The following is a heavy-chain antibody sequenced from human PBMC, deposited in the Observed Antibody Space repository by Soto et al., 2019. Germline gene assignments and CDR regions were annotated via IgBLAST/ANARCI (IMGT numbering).Heavy chain of an antibody. D-gene: IGHD4-17*01. Sequence: SETLSLTCTVSGGSISSSSYYWGWIRQPPGKGLEWIGSIYYSGSTYYNPSLKSRVTISVDTSKNQFSLKLSSVTAADTAVYYCASLTTVTTSWTYYMDVWGKGTTVTVSS. V-gene: IGHV4-39*01. CDR3: ASLTTVTTSWTYYMDV. CDR1: GGSISSSSYY. J-gene: IGHJ6*03. CDR2: IYYSGST.